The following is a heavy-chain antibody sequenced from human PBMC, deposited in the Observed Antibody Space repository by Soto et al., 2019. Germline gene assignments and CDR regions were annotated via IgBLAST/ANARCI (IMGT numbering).Heavy chain of an antibody. D-gene: IGHD4-17*01. J-gene: IGHJ6*02. CDR1: GSTFTDFT. V-gene: IGHV3-23*01. Sequence: GGSLRLSCAGSGSTFTDFTMTWVRQAPGKGLEWVSAISGDGLSTYYAGSVKGRFTISRDNSKNTLYLQMNSLRDEDTAVYYCVKRGTVTTDYYGMDVWGQGTTVTV. CDR3: VKRGTVTTDYYGMDV. CDR2: ISGDGLST.